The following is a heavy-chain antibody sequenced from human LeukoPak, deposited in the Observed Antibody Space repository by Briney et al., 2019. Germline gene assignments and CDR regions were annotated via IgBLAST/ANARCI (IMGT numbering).Heavy chain of an antibody. V-gene: IGHV4-59*01. CDR2: IYYSGTT. J-gene: IGHJ4*02. CDR3: ARGVYIAAAQYGY. CDR1: GGSISSYY. Sequence: PSETLSLTCTVAGGSISSYYWSWIRQPPGKGLEWIGYIYYSGTTNYNPSLKSRVTISVDTSKNQFSLKLSSVTAADTAVYYCARGVYIAAAQYGYWGQGTLVTVSS. D-gene: IGHD6-13*01.